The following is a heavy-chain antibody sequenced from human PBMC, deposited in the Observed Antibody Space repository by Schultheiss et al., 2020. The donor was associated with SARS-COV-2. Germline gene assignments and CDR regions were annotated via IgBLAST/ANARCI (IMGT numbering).Heavy chain of an antibody. Sequence: GESLKISCAASGFSFSNAWMNWVRQAPGKGLEWVGRIKNKIDGGTTDYAAPVTGRFTISRDDSKNTLYLQMNSLKTEDTAVYYCTTDRGVSGYNYGQIDYWGQGNLVTVSS. CDR3: TTDRGVSGYNYGQIDY. CDR1: GFSFSNAW. J-gene: IGHJ4*02. V-gene: IGHV3-15*01. D-gene: IGHD5-18*01. CDR2: IKNKIDGGTT.